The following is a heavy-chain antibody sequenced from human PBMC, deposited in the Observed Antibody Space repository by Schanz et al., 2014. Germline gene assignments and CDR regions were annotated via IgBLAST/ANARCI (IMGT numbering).Heavy chain of an antibody. Sequence: EVQLLESGGGLVQPGGSLRLSCAVSGFTVSSNHMSWVRQAPGKGLEWVSSISSSSSYIYYADSVKGRFTISRDNSKNTLYLQMNSLRAEDTAVYYFAKQIHYDILTVTRNWGQGTLVTVSS. CDR2: ISSSSSYI. CDR3: AKQIHYDILTVTRN. V-gene: IGHV3-21*04. CDR1: GFTVSSNH. J-gene: IGHJ4*02. D-gene: IGHD3-9*01.